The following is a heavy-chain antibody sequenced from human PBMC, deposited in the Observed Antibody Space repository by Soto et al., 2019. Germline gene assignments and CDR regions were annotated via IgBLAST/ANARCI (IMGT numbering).Heavy chain of an antibody. Sequence: SVKVSCKASGYSFTSYAIYWVRQAPGQRLEWMGWINAGNGNTKYSQKLQGRVTFTGDTSASTAHMELSSLRSEDTAVYFCARGVENIVVVLDVFGYYGMDVWGQGTTVTVSS. CDR2: INAGNGNT. J-gene: IGHJ6*02. D-gene: IGHD2-2*01. CDR3: ARGVENIVVVLDVFGYYGMDV. CDR1: GYSFTSYA. V-gene: IGHV1-3*01.